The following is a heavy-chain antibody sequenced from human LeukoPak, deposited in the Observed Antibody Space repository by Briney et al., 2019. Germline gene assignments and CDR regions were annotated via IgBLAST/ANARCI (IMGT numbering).Heavy chain of an antibody. Sequence: ASVKVSCKASGYTFTSYDINWVRQAPGQGLEWMGIINPSGGSTSYAQKFQGRVTMTRDTSTSTVYMELSSLRSEDTAVYYCARDREGSLDYWGQGTLVTVSS. V-gene: IGHV1-46*01. CDR1: GYTFTSYD. CDR2: INPSGGST. CDR3: ARDREGSLDY. J-gene: IGHJ4*02.